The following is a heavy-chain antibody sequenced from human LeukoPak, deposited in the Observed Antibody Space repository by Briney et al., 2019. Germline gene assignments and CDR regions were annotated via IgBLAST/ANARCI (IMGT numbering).Heavy chain of an antibody. CDR1: GLTFSSYS. Sequence: GGSQRLSCAASGLTFSSYSMNWVRQAPGKGLEWVSSISSSSSYIYYADSVKGRFTISRDNAKNSLYLQMNSLRAEDTAVYYCARGWDIVVVPAARKRRMDAFDIWGQGTMVTVSS. CDR2: ISSSSSYI. D-gene: IGHD2-2*01. J-gene: IGHJ3*02. CDR3: ARGWDIVVVPAARKRRMDAFDI. V-gene: IGHV3-21*01.